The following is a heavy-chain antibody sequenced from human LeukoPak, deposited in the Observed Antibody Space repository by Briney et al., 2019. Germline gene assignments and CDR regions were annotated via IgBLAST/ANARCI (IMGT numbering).Heavy chain of an antibody. CDR3: AKVHYDFWSGTNIDY. D-gene: IGHD3-3*01. V-gene: IGHV3-30*18. Sequence: GRSLRLSCAASGFTFSSYGMHWVRQAPGKGREWVAVISYDGSNKYYADSVKGRFTISRDNSKNTLYLQMNSLRAEDTAVYYCAKVHYDFWSGTNIDYWGQGTLVTVSS. J-gene: IGHJ4*02. CDR1: GFTFSSYG. CDR2: ISYDGSNK.